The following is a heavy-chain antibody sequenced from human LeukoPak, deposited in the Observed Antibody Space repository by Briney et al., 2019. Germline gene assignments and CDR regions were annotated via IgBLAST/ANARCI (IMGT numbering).Heavy chain of an antibody. J-gene: IGHJ4*02. Sequence: PGGSLRLSCAASGFTFSNAWMSWVRQAPGKGLEWVGRIKSKTDGGTTDYAAPVKGRFTISRDDSKNTLYLQMNSLKTEDTAVYYCTTDAGVTKDGYFDYRGQGTLVTVSS. CDR2: IKSKTDGGTT. CDR1: GFTFSNAW. D-gene: IGHD3-10*01. CDR3: TTDAGVTKDGYFDY. V-gene: IGHV3-15*01.